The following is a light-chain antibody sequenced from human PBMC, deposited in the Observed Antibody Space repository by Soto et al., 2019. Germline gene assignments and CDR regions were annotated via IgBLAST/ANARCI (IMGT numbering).Light chain of an antibody. V-gene: IGKV3-11*01. CDR1: QSVSSY. CDR3: QQRSNWPPLYI. Sequence: EIVLTQSPATLSLSPGERATLSCRASQSVSSYLAWYQQKPGQAPRLLIYDASNRATGIPARFSGSGSGTDFPLTISSLEPEDFAVYYCQQRSNWPPLYILGQGTKLEIK. J-gene: IGKJ2*01. CDR2: DAS.